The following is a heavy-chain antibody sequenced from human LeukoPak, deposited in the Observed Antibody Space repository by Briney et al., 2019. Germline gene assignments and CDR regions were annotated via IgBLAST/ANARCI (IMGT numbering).Heavy chain of an antibody. CDR3: SRVAATYHYSDH. CDR1: GFTFSDHY. V-gene: IGHV3-72*01. D-gene: IGHD2-15*01. Sequence: GGSLRLSCAASGFTFSDHYLDWVRQAPGKGLDWVGRIRNKANSYTTEYAASVKGRFTISRDDSKNSLNLQMDSLKTEDTAVYYCSRVAATYHYSDHWGQGTLVTVSS. J-gene: IGHJ4*02. CDR2: IRNKANSYTT.